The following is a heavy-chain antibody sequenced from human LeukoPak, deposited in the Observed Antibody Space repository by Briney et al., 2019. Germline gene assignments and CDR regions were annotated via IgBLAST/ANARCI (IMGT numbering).Heavy chain of an antibody. CDR1: GFTFSSYW. Sequence: GGSLRLSCAASGFTFSSYWMHWVRQVPGKGLVWVSRINNDGSSISYADSVKGRFTISRDNAKNTLYLEVNSLRAEDTAVYYCARDHRGVRDYFDYWGQGTLVTVSS. D-gene: IGHD3-10*01. V-gene: IGHV3-74*01. CDR3: ARDHRGVRDYFDY. CDR2: INNDGSSI. J-gene: IGHJ4*02.